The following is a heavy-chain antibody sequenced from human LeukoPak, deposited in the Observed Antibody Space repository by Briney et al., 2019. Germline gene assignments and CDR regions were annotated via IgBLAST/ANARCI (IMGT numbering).Heavy chain of an antibody. Sequence: SVNVSCKASTRTSSSFAISWVRQAPGQGLEWMGGLIPIFGTANYAQKFQGRVTITADESTSTAYMELSSLRSEDTALYYCARDYGSGSRLLDYWGQGTLVTVSS. D-gene: IGHD3-10*01. CDR2: LIPIFGTA. V-gene: IGHV1-69*01. CDR3: ARDYGSGSRLLDY. CDR1: TRTSSSFA. J-gene: IGHJ4*02.